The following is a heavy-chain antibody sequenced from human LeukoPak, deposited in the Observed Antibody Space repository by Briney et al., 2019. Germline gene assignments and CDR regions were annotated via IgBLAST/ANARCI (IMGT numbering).Heavy chain of an antibody. Sequence: PGGSLRLSCAASGFTFSSYWMSWVRQAPGKGLEWVANIKQDGSDKYYVDSVKGRFTISRDNAKNSLYLQMNSLRAEDTAVYYCRGIQLWARTYAFDIWGQGTMVTVSS. V-gene: IGHV3-7*01. CDR3: RGIQLWARTYAFDI. CDR2: IKQDGSDK. CDR1: GFTFSSYW. J-gene: IGHJ3*02. D-gene: IGHD5-18*01.